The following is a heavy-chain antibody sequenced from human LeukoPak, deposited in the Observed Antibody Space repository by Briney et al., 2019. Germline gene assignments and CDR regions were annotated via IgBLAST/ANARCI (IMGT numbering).Heavy chain of an antibody. D-gene: IGHD1-1*01. CDR1: GFTFSGYS. Sequence: PGGTLRLSCAASGFTFSGYSMNWVRQAPGKGLEWVSSISSSSSYIYYADSVQGRFTISRDNAKNSLYMQMNSLRAEDTAVYYCARDRRTDYWGQETLVTVSS. CDR2: ISSSSSYI. J-gene: IGHJ4*02. V-gene: IGHV3-21*01. CDR3: ARDRRTDY.